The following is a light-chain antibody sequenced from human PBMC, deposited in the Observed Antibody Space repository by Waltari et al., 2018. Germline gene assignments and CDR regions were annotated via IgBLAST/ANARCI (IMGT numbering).Light chain of an antibody. CDR3: QQYNNWPPWT. Sequence: ELVMTQSPATLSVSPGERATLSCRARQSVSSNLAWYQQKPGQAPRLLIYGASTRATGIPARVSGSGSGTEFTLTISSLQSEDFAVYYCQQYNNWPPWTFGQGTKVEIK. CDR2: GAS. CDR1: QSVSSN. J-gene: IGKJ1*01. V-gene: IGKV3-15*01.